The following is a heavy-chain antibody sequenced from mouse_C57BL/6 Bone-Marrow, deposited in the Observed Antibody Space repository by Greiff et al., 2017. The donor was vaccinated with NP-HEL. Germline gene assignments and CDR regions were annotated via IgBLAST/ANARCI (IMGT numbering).Heavy chain of an antibody. V-gene: IGHV1-11*01. CDR1: YTFSRRVH. Sequence: VQLQQSGPELARPWASVKISCQAFYTFSRRVHFAIRDTNYWMQWVKQRPGQGLEWIGRIYPVSGETNYNQKFMGKATFSVDRSSSTVYMVLNSLTSEDPAVYYCGRGGLLDYWGQGTTLTVSS. J-gene: IGHJ2*01. CDR3: SEDPAVYYCGRGGLLDY. CDR2: GQGLEWIG. D-gene: IGHD3-1*01.